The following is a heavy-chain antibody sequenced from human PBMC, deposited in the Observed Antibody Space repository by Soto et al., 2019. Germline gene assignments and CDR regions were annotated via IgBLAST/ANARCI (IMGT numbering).Heavy chain of an antibody. CDR2: INPSGGST. Sequence: ASVKVSCKASGYTFTSYAMHWVRQAPGQGLEWMGIINPSGGSTSYAQKFQGRVTMTRDTSTSTVYMELSSLRSEDTAVYYCARGNYYDSSGPGWYFDLWGRGTLVTVSS. V-gene: IGHV1-46*01. CDR3: ARGNYYDSSGPGWYFDL. J-gene: IGHJ2*01. D-gene: IGHD3-22*01. CDR1: GYTFTSYA.